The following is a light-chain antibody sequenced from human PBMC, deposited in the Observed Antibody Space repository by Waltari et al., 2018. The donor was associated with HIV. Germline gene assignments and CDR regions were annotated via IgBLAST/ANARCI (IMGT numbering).Light chain of an antibody. J-gene: IGLJ1*01. CDR3: AAWDDSLSGLYV. Sequence: QSVLTQPPSASGTPGQRVTISCSGSSSNIGGNFVYWYQQLPGTAPKLLIYRDNQRPSGVPDRFSGSKSGTSASLAIKWLRSEDEADYYCAAWDDSLSGLYVFGTGTKVTVL. V-gene: IGLV1-47*01. CDR1: SSNIGGNF. CDR2: RDN.